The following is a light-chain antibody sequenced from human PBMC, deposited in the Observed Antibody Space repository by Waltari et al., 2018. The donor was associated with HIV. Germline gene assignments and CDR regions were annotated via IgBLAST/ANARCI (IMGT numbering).Light chain of an antibody. CDR3: QSTDSSGIVI. Sequence: SYELTQSPSMSVSPGQTARIPCSAAALPKPFAYWYQQTPSQAPVLIIYKDTERPSGIPERFSGSSSGTTVTLTISGVQAEDEADYYCQSTDSSGIVIFGGGTKLTVL. J-gene: IGLJ2*01. V-gene: IGLV3-25*03. CDR1: ALPKPF. CDR2: KDT.